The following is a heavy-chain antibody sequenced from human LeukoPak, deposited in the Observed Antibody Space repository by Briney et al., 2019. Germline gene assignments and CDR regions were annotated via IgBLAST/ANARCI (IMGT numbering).Heavy chain of an antibody. CDR1: GYTFTSYA. CDR2: INVGNGNT. V-gene: IGHV1-3*03. D-gene: IGHD3-10*01. CDR3: ARSHGSGSYYTS. Sequence: ASVKVSCKASGYTFTSYAKHWVRQAPGQRLEWMGWINVGNGNTHYSQEFQGRLTITRDTSASTAYMELSSLRSEDMAVYYCARSHGSGSYYTSWGQGILVTVSS. J-gene: IGHJ5*02.